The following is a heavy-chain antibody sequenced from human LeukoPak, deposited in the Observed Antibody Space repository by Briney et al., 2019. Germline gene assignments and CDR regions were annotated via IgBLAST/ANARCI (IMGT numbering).Heavy chain of an antibody. J-gene: IGHJ4*02. Sequence: SETLSLTCTVSGGSISSYYWSWIRQPPGKGLEWIGYIYYRGSTNYNPSLKSRVTISVDTSKNQFSLRLTSVTAADTAMYYCASRTYYGSGPDYWGQRTLVTVSS. V-gene: IGHV4-59*01. CDR2: IYYRGST. CDR1: GGSISSYY. D-gene: IGHD3-10*01. CDR3: ASRTYYGSGPDY.